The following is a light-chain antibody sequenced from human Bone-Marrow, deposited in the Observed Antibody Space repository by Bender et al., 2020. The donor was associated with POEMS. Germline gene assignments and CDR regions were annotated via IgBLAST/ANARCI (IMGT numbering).Light chain of an antibody. CDR2: NVN. CDR1: GNDVGKYNL. CDR3: SSYAGSSSWL. Sequence: QSALTQPAYVSGSPGQSITISCTGTGNDVGKYNLVSWFQRLPGTAPKLLIFNVNSRPSGSSYRFSGSKSGDTASLTISGLQAEDDADYYCSSYAGSSSWLFGGGTKVTVL. V-gene: IGLV2-23*02. J-gene: IGLJ3*02.